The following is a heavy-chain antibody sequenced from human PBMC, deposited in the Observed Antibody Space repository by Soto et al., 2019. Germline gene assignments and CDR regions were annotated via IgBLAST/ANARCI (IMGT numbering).Heavy chain of an antibody. Sequence: QVQLVESGGGVILPGGSLRLSCAASGFTFSSYAMHWVRQAPGTGPEWVAATSSDGTDNVYADSVSGRFTISRDNSKNTWYLQMNRMRSEDAAVYYCARTYECAKSDCYRAFDIWGQGTMVTVSS. CDR3: ARTYECAKSDCYRAFDI. V-gene: IGHV3-30*04. D-gene: IGHD2-21*02. CDR1: GFTFSSYA. CDR2: TSSDGTDN. J-gene: IGHJ3*02.